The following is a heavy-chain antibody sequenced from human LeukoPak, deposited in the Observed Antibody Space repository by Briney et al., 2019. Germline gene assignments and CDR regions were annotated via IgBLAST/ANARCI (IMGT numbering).Heavy chain of an antibody. D-gene: IGHD3-10*01. Sequence: GGSLRFSCAASGFTFSSYGMHWVRQAPGKGLEWVAFIRYDGSNKYYADSVMGRFTISRDNSKNTLYLQMNSLRAEDTAVYYCAKDGEVSNSYYYYIDVWGKGTTVTVSS. CDR3: AKDGEVSNSYYYYIDV. CDR1: GFTFSSYG. J-gene: IGHJ6*03. CDR2: IRYDGSNK. V-gene: IGHV3-30*02.